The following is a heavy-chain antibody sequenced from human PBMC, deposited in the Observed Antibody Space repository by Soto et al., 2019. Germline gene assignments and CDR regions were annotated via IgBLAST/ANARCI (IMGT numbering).Heavy chain of an antibody. D-gene: IGHD3-22*01. J-gene: IGHJ4*02. CDR1: GFTFNSYV. Sequence: PGGSLRLSCAASGFTFNSYVMTWVRQAPGEGLEWVSSISRSGRGSAYYADSVKGRFTISRDNSENTLLLQMSNLRDEDTALYYCARGRYLDSSDYWVANLPFDHWGLGTLVTVSS. V-gene: IGHV3-23*01. CDR2: ISRSGRGSA. CDR3: ARGRYLDSSDYWVANLPFDH.